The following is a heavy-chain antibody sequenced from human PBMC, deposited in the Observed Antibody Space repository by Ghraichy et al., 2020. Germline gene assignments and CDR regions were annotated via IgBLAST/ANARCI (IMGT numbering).Heavy chain of an antibody. Sequence: GGSLRLSCAASGFTFSSYWMHWVRQAPGKGLVWVSRINSDGSSTTYADSVKGRFTISRDNAKNTLYLQMNRLIAEDTAVYFCATVCRKWELDYWGQGTLVTVSS. CDR2: INSDGSST. J-gene: IGHJ4*02. CDR1: GFTFSSYW. CDR3: ATVCRKWELDY. V-gene: IGHV3-74*03. D-gene: IGHD1-26*01.